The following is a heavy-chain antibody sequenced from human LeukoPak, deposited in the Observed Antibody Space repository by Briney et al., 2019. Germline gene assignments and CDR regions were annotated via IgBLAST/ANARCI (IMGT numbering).Heavy chain of an antibody. CDR1: GFTFSSYR. CDR3: ARKSIAAAGYFDY. Sequence: GGSLSLPCAASGFTFSSYRLNWVRQAPGKGLEWVSSISSSSSYIYYADSVKGRFTISRDNAKNSLYLQMNSLRAEDTAVYYCARKSIAAAGYFDYWGQGTLVTVSS. J-gene: IGHJ4*02. CDR2: ISSSSSYI. V-gene: IGHV3-21*01. D-gene: IGHD6-13*01.